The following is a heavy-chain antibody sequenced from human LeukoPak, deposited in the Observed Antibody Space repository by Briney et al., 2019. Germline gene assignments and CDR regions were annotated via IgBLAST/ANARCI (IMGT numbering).Heavy chain of an antibody. Sequence: SETLSLTCTVSGGSISSYYWSWIRQPPGKGLEWIGYIYYSGGTNYNPSLKSRVTISVDTSKNQFSLKLRSVTAADTAVYYCARQRDYFYGLDVWGQGTTVTVSS. V-gene: IGHV4-59*08. CDR2: IYYSGGT. CDR1: GGSISSYY. J-gene: IGHJ6*02. CDR3: ARQRDYFYGLDV.